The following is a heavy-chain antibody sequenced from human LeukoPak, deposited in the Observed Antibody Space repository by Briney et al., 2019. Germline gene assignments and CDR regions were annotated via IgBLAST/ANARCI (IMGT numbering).Heavy chain of an antibody. CDR3: ARVDNWDYNFFGY. CDR2: MNPNSGNT. CDR1: GYTFTSYD. V-gene: IGHV1-8*01. Sequence: ASVKVSCKASGYTFTSYDISWVRQAPGQGLEWMGWMNPNSGNTAYSQRFQGRVTMTRNPSISTAYMELSSLTSEDTAIYYCARVDNWDYNFFGYWAQGTLVTVSS. J-gene: IGHJ4*02. D-gene: IGHD1-7*01.